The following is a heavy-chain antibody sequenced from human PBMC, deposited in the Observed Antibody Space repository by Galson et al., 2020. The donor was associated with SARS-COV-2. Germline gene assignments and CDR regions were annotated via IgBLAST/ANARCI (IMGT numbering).Heavy chain of an antibody. CDR2: ISGSGSAT. V-gene: IGHV3-23*01. CDR3: AKRHGDCSGFDF. Sequence: GESLKISCAASGFTFSSYAMNWLRQAPGKGLEWVSGISGSGSATYYAGSVKGRFTISRDNSQNTLYLQMNSLRAEDTAIYYCAKRHGDCSGFDFWVQGARVTVSS. D-gene: IGHD2-15*01. J-gene: IGHJ4*02. CDR1: GFTFSSYA.